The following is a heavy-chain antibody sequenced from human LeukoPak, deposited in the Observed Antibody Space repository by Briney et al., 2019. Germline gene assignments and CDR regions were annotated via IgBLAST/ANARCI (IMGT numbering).Heavy chain of an antibody. D-gene: IGHD3-22*01. Sequence: SETLSLTCTVSGGSISSYYWSWIRQPAGKGLEWIGRIYTSGSTNYNPSLKSRVTMSVDTSKNQFSLKLSSVTAADTAVYYCARGYYYDSSGYSLGMDVWGQGTTVTVSS. CDR1: GGSISSYY. J-gene: IGHJ6*02. CDR3: ARGYYYDSSGYSLGMDV. CDR2: IYTSGST. V-gene: IGHV4-4*07.